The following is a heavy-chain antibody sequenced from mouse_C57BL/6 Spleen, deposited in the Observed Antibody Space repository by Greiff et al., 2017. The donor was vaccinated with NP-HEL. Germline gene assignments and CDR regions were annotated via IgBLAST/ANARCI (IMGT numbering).Heavy chain of an antibody. Sequence: VQLQQPGAELVKPGASVKLSCKASGYTFTSYWMQWVKQRPGQGLEWIGEIDPSDSYTNYNQKFKGKATLTVDTSSSTAYMQLSSLTSEDSAVYYCGRFDGYVYAMDYWGQGTSVTVSS. J-gene: IGHJ4*01. CDR1: GYTFTSYW. CDR2: IDPSDSYT. D-gene: IGHD2-2*01. V-gene: IGHV1-50*01. CDR3: GRFDGYVYAMDY.